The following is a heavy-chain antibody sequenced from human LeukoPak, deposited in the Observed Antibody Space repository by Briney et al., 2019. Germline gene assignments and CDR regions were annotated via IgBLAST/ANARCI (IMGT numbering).Heavy chain of an antibody. CDR3: TRDAYNFNDFDY. Sequence: GGSLRLSCAVSAFTFSHFAMHWVRQAPGKGLEGVAVVSSHGNDGYYADSVKGRFTISRDNSKNTLYLQIDSLRAEDTAIYYCTRDAYNFNDFDYWGQGTLVTVSS. D-gene: IGHD5-24*01. CDR2: VSSHGNDG. V-gene: IGHV3-30*01. CDR1: AFTFSHFA. J-gene: IGHJ4*02.